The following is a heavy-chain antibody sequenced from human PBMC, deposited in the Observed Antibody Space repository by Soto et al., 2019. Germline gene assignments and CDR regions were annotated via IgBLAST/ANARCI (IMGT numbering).Heavy chain of an antibody. J-gene: IGHJ4*02. D-gene: IGHD6-19*01. CDR1: GGSFSGYY. CDR3: ARGLGVGSSGWYVDY. CDR2: INHSGST. V-gene: IGHV4-34*01. Sequence: SETLSLTCAVYGGSFSGYYWSWIRQPPGKGLEWIGEINHSGSTNYNPSLKSRVTISVDTSKNQFSLKLSSVTAADTAVYYCARGLGVGSSGWYVDYWGQGTLVTVSS.